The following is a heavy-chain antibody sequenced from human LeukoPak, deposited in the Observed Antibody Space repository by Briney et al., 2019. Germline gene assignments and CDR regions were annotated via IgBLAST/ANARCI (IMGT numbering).Heavy chain of an antibody. CDR1: GYTFTGYY. CDR3: AMSHDYYDSSGYYYFDY. V-gene: IGHV1-2*02. J-gene: IGHJ4*02. CDR2: INPKSGGT. Sequence: GASVKVSCKASGYTFTGYYMHWVRQAPGQGLEWMGWINPKSGGTNYAQKFQGRVTMTRDTSISTAYMELSRLRSDDTAVYYCAMSHDYYDSSGYYYFDYWGQGTLVTVSS. D-gene: IGHD3-22*01.